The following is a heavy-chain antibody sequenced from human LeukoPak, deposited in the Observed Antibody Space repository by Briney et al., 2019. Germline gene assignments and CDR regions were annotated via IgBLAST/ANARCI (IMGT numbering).Heavy chain of an antibody. Sequence: GGSLRLSCAASGFTFSSYAMSWVRQAPGKGLEWVSVIYSGGSTYYADSVKGRFTISRDNSKNTLYLQMNSLRAEDTAVYYCASKDSGSYYRDAFDIWGQGTMVTVSS. D-gene: IGHD1-26*01. CDR2: IYSGGST. V-gene: IGHV3-66*01. CDR1: GFTFSSYA. CDR3: ASKDSGSYYRDAFDI. J-gene: IGHJ3*02.